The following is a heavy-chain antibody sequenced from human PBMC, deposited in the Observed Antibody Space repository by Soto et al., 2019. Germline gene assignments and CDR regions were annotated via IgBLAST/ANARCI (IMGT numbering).Heavy chain of an antibody. CDR1: VFTFSAYA. CDR2: IRSKANSHAT. CDR3: SRLDRSDYYDGSGSSPDHYGLDV. D-gene: IGHD3-22*01. J-gene: IGHJ6*02. V-gene: IGHV3-73*01. Sequence: GSLRLACAASVFTFSAYAMHWVRQASGKGLEWVGRIRSKANSHATAYSASVKGRFTISRDDSKNTAYLQMNSLKTEDTAVYFCSRLDRSDYYDGSGSSPDHYGLDVWGQGTTVTVSS.